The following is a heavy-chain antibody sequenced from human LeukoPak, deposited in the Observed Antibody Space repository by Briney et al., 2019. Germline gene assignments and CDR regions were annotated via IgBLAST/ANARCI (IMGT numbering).Heavy chain of an antibody. Sequence: GGSLRLSCAASGFTFSSYAMSSVRQAPGKGLEWVSAISGSGGSTYYADSVKGRFTISRDNSKNTLYLQMNRRRGEDTAVYYCAKEKSSSGWYFHFDYWGQGTLVTVSS. V-gene: IGHV3-23*01. CDR2: ISGSGGST. J-gene: IGHJ4*02. CDR3: AKEKSSSGWYFHFDY. D-gene: IGHD6-19*01. CDR1: GFTFSSYA.